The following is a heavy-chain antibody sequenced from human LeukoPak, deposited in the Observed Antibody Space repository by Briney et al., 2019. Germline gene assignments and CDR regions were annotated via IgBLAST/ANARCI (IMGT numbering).Heavy chain of an antibody. CDR1: GYTFTSYG. Sequence: GASVKVSCKASGYTFTSYGISWVRQAPGQGLEWMGWISAYNGNTNYAQKPQGRVTMTTDTSTSTAYMELRSLRSDDTAVYYCARGLYSSSWSHQYYFDYWGQGTLVTVSS. CDR3: ARGLYSSSWSHQYYFDY. D-gene: IGHD6-13*01. V-gene: IGHV1-18*04. J-gene: IGHJ4*02. CDR2: ISAYNGNT.